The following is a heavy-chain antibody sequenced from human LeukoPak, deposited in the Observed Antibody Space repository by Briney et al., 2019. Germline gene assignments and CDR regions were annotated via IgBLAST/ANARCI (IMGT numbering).Heavy chain of an antibody. CDR2: INHSGST. J-gene: IGHJ6*04. CDR1: GGPFSGYY. Sequence: SETLSLTCAVHGGPFSGYYWSWIRQAPGKGLEWIGEINHSGSTNQNPSLKSRVTISVDTTKNQFSLKLSSVTAADSAVYYCTRGAEQLSSYGMDVWGKGTTVTVSS. D-gene: IGHD5-18*01. CDR3: TRGAEQLSSYGMDV. V-gene: IGHV4-34*01.